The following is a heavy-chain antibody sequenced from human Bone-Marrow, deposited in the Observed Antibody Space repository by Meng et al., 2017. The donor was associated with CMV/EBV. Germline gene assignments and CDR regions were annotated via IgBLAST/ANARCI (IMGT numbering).Heavy chain of an antibody. V-gene: IGHV1-18*01. J-gene: IGHJ4*02. CDR3: ARGAGEWLRIFDY. CDR1: GYTFTSYG. D-gene: IGHD5-12*01. CDR2: INAGNGNT. Sequence: QVQLVQSGAEVKKPAASVKVSCKASGYTFTSYGISWVRQAPGQRLEWMGWINAGNGNTKYSQNFQGRVTITRDTSANTASMELSSLRSEDTAVYYCARGAGEWLRIFDYWGQGTLVTVSS.